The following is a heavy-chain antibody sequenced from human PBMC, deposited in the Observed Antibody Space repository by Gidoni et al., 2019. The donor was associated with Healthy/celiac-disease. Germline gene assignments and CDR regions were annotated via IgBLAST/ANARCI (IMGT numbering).Heavy chain of an antibody. CDR3: ARNPSDAFDI. CDR2: INPNRGGT. CDR1: GSTFTGYY. J-gene: IGHJ3*02. V-gene: IGHV1-2*02. Sequence: QVQLVQSGAAVKNPGASVKVSCKASGSTFTGYYMHWVRQAPGQGLEWMGWINPNRGGTNYAQKFQGRGTMTRDTSISTAYMELSRRRSDDTDVYYCARNPSDAFDIWGQGTMVTVSS.